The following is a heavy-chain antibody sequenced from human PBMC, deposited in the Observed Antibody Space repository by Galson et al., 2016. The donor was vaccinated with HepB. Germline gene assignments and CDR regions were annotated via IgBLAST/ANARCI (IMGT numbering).Heavy chain of an antibody. D-gene: IGHD6-19*01. V-gene: IGHV3-53*01. CDR1: GFSVSRTY. CDR3: TGYSSGWYPHGMDV. Sequence: SLRLSCAASGFSVSRTYMSWVRQAPGKGLEWVSVIFSTGPTRYADSVKGRFTISRDNSNNTLHLQMNSLRPEDTAVYYCTGYSSGWYPHGMDVWGQGTTVTVSS. CDR2: IFSTGPT. J-gene: IGHJ6*02.